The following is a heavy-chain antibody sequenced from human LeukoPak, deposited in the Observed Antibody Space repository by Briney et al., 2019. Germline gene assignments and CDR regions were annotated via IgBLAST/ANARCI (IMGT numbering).Heavy chain of an antibody. CDR1: GYTFTSYG. J-gene: IGHJ4*02. CDR3: ARSRDDTAMVTFDY. V-gene: IGHV1-18*01. Sequence: ASVKVSCKASGYTFTSYGLTWVRQAPGQGLEWMGWISAYNGHTKYPQKLQGRVTMTTDTSTSTAYMELRSLRSDDTAVYYCARSRDDTAMVTFDYWGQGTLVTVSS. D-gene: IGHD5-18*01. CDR2: ISAYNGHT.